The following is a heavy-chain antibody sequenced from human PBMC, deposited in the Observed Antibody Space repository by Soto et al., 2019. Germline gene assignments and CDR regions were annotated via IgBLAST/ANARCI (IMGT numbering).Heavy chain of an antibody. V-gene: IGHV3-48*01. CDR2: IRSDSETK. CDR1: GFTFNYYS. D-gene: IGHD4-4*01. J-gene: IGHJ5*01. Sequence: VQLVESGGTLVQPGGSLRLSCAASGFTFNYYSMNWVRLAPGKGLEYIAYIRSDSETKHYADSVKGRFTISRDNAKNSLFLQMDSLRADDTAVYYCAKTLYSNYNRDSWGQGTLVTVSS. CDR3: AKTLYSNYNRDS.